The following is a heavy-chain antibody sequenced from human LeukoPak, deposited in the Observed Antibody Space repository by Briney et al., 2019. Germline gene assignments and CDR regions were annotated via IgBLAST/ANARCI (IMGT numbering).Heavy chain of an antibody. J-gene: IGHJ5*02. Sequence: SETLSLTCTVSGGSISNYYWSWIRQPAGKGLEWIGRIYSSGSTNYNPSLKSRVTMSVDTSKNQFSLKLSSVTAADTAVYYCATSSGWYNWFDPWGQGTLVTVSS. CDR2: IYSSGST. V-gene: IGHV4-4*07. D-gene: IGHD6-19*01. CDR3: ATSSGWYNWFDP. CDR1: GGSISNYY.